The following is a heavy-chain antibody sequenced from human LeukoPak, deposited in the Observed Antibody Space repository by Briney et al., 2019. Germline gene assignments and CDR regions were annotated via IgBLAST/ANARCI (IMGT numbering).Heavy chain of an antibody. D-gene: IGHD4-17*01. CDR3: ARDGYGDLFDY. CDR2: INPSGGYT. CDR1: GYTFISYY. V-gene: IGHV1-46*01. Sequence: GASVKVSCKASGYTFISYYMHWVRQAPGQGLEWMGIINPSGGYTTYAQKFQGRVTMTRDTSTSTVYMELSSLRSEDTAVYYCARDGYGDLFDYWGQGTLVTVSS. J-gene: IGHJ4*02.